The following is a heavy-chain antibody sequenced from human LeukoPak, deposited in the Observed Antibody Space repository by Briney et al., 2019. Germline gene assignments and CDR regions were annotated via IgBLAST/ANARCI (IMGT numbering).Heavy chain of an antibody. Sequence: GASVKVSCKASGGTFISYAISWVRQAPGQGLEWMGIINPSGGSTSYAQKFQGRVTMTRDTSTSTVYMELSSLRSEDTAVYYCARAARIIQYSNLNFDYWGQGTLVTVSS. CDR2: INPSGGST. V-gene: IGHV1-46*01. J-gene: IGHJ4*02. CDR3: ARAARIIQYSNLNFDY. D-gene: IGHD4-11*01. CDR1: GGTFISYA.